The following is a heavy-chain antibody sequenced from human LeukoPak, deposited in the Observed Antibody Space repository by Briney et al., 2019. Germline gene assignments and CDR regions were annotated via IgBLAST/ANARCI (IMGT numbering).Heavy chain of an antibody. Sequence: ASVKVSCKASGYTFTSYAMNWVRQAPGQGLEWMGWINTNNGNPTYAQGFTGRYVFSLDTSVSTAYLQISGLTADDTAVYFCGRDPRLGIRGYTYGYIDYWGQGTLVTVSS. CDR3: GRDPRLGIRGYTYGYIDY. CDR1: GYTFTSYA. J-gene: IGHJ4*02. D-gene: IGHD5-18*01. CDR2: INTNNGNP. V-gene: IGHV7-4-1*02.